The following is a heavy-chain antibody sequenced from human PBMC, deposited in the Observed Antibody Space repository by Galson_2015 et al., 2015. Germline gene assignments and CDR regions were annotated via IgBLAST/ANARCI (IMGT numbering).Heavy chain of an antibody. CDR3: GRWGVNAGLDY. J-gene: IGHJ4*02. Sequence: SLRLSCAASGFTSGSYWMGWVRQASGEGLEWVANINPDGSDPYYVDSVKGRFTISRDNAKNSLHLQMNSLRAEDTAVYYCGRWGVNAGLDYWGQGTLVTVSS. CDR2: INPDGSDP. CDR1: GFTSGSYW. D-gene: IGHD3-10*01. V-gene: IGHV3-7*03.